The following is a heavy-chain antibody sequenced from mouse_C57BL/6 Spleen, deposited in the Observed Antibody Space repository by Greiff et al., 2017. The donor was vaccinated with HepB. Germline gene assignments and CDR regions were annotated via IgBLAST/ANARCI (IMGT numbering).Heavy chain of an antibody. J-gene: IGHJ1*03. Sequence: EVMLVESGGDLVKPGGSLKLSCAASGFTFSSYGMSWVRQTPDKRLEWVATISSGGSYTYYPDSVKGRFTISRDNAKNTLYLQMSSLKSEDTAMYYCARYYEDWYFDVWGTGTTVTVSS. CDR1: GFTFSSYG. CDR3: ARYYEDWYFDV. V-gene: IGHV5-6*01. CDR2: ISSGGSYT. D-gene: IGHD1-1*01.